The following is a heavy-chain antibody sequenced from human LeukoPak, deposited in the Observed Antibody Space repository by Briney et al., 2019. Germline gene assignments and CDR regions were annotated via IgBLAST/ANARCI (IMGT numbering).Heavy chain of an antibody. Sequence: KPGGSLRLSCAASGFTFSDYYMSWIRQAPGKGLEWVSYISSSGSTIYYADSVEGRFTISRDNAKNSLYLQMNSLRAEDTAVYYCARGAHRTNYYYYGMDVWGQGTTVTVSS. CDR3: ARGAHRTNYYYYGMDV. V-gene: IGHV3-11*01. CDR1: GFTFSDYY. J-gene: IGHJ6*02. CDR2: ISSSGSTI.